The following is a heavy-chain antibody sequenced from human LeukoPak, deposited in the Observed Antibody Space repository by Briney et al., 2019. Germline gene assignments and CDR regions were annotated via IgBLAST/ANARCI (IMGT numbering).Heavy chain of an antibody. CDR3: ARWSRTAAFDI. CDR1: GGSISSGGYS. D-gene: IGHD2-15*01. CDR2: IYHSGST. J-gene: IGHJ3*02. Sequence: SETLSLTCAVSGGSISSGGYSWSWIRQPPGMGLEWIGYIYHSGSTYYNPSLKSRVTISVDRSKNQFSLKLSSVTAADTAVYYCARWSRTAAFDIWGQGTMVTVSS. V-gene: IGHV4-30-2*01.